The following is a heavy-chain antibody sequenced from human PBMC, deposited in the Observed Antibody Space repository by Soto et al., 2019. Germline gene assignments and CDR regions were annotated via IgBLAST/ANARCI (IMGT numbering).Heavy chain of an antibody. CDR3: ARVRSGYDYYYYYYMDV. J-gene: IGHJ6*03. D-gene: IGHD5-12*01. CDR2: IGTAGDT. V-gene: IGHV3-13*01. CDR1: GFTFSSYD. Sequence: GGSLRLSCAASGFTFSSYDMHWVRQATGKGLEWVSAIGTAGDTYYPGSVKGRFTISRENAKNSLYLQMNSLRAGDTAVYYCARVRSGYDYYYYYYMDVWGKGTTVTVSS.